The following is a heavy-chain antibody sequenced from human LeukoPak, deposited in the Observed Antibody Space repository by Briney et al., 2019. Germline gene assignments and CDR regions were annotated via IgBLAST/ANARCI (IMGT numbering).Heavy chain of an antibody. CDR3: ARDSGVTMVRGVIINQYFDY. D-gene: IGHD3-10*01. J-gene: IGHJ4*02. V-gene: IGHV1-46*01. CDR2: INPSGGST. CDR1: GYTFTSYY. Sequence: GASVKVSCKASGYTFTSYYMHWVRQAPGQWLEWMGIINPSGGSTSYAQKFQGRVTMTRDTSTSTVYMELSSLRSEDTAVYYCARDSGVTMVRGVIINQYFDYWGQGTLVTVSS.